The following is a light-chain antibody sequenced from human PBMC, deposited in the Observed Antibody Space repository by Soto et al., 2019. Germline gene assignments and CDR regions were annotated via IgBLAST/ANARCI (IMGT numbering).Light chain of an antibody. CDR1: QSISSY. CDR2: AAS. V-gene: IGKV1-39*01. J-gene: IGKJ3*01. CDR3: PQSYSTPFT. Sequence: DIQMTQSPSSLSASVGDRVTITCRASQSISSYLNWYQQKPGKAPKLLIYAASSLQSGVTSRFSGSGSGTDFTRTISSLQPEDFANYYCPQSYSTPFTFGPGTKVDIK.